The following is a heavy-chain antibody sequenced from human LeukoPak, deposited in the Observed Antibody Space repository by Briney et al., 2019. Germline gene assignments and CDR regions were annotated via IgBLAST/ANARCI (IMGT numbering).Heavy chain of an antibody. V-gene: IGHV4-30-4*08. Sequence: SETLSLTCTVSGGSISSGDYYWSWIRQPPGKGLEWIGYIYYSGSTYYNPSLKSRVTISVDTSKNQFSLKPSSVTAADTAVYYCARAVLGINWFDPWGQGTLVTVSS. CDR2: IYYSGST. CDR3: ARAVLGINWFDP. CDR1: GGSISSGDYY. D-gene: IGHD1-26*01. J-gene: IGHJ5*02.